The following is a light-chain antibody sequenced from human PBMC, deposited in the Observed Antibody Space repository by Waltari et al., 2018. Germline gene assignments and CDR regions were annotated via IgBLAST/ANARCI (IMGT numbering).Light chain of an antibody. CDR1: QSISDN. V-gene: IGKV3-15*01. J-gene: IGKJ5*01. CDR2: GAS. CDR3: QQYNRWPPIT. Sequence: VMTQSPATLSVSPGERATLSCRASQSISDNLAWYQRKRGQAPRLLIYGASTRATGIPARFTGSGSGTDFTLTISSLQSEDSAVYYCQQYNRWPPITFGQGTRLEI.